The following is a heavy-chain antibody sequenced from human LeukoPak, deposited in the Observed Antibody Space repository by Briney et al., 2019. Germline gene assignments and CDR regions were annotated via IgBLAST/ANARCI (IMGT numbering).Heavy chain of an antibody. CDR2: IYYSGST. CDR3: AGHGRRTAMVPANWFDP. D-gene: IGHD5-18*01. J-gene: IGHJ5*02. Sequence: PSETLSLTCTVSGGSIRSFTYYWGWIRQPPGKGLEWIGSIYYSGSTYYNPSLKSRVTISVDTSKNQFSLKLSSVTAADTAVYYCAGHGRRTAMVPANWFDPWGQGTLVTVSS. V-gene: IGHV4-39*01. CDR1: GGSIRSFTYY.